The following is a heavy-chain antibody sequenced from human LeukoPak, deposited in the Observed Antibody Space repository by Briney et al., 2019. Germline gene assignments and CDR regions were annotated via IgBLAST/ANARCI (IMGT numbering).Heavy chain of an antibody. CDR3: AKYTTPYYFDY. CDR1: GFTFNNYV. CDR2: VSGRGSST. D-gene: IGHD1-1*01. V-gene: IGHV3-23*01. J-gene: IGHJ4*02. Sequence: GGSLRLSCEGSGFTFNNYVMNWVRQAPGKGLEWVSGVSGRGSSTYYADSVKGRFNISRDNSQNPVYLQMKSLRAEDTAIYFCAKYTTPYYFDYWGQGILVTVSS.